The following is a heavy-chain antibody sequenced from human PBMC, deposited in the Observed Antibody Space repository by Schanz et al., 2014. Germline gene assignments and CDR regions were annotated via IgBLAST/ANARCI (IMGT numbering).Heavy chain of an antibody. CDR3: ASPALVQDLMPEYYFDY. J-gene: IGHJ4*02. CDR1: GFTFSRYG. Sequence: QVQLVESGGGVVQPGRSLRLSCAASGFTFSRYGMHWVRQAPGKGLEWVAATRCDGNNKYYVDSVKGRFTISRDNSKNSLYLQVSRLRGEDAAVYYCASPALVQDLMPEYYFDYWGQGTLXTVSS. V-gene: IGHV3-33*01. D-gene: IGHD5-18*01. CDR2: TRCDGNNK.